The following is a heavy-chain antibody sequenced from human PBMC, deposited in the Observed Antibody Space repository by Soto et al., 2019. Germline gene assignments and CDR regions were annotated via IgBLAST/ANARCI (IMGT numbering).Heavy chain of an antibody. CDR1: GGSISSYY. J-gene: IGHJ6*03. Sequence: SETLSLTCTVSGGSISSYYWSWIRQPPGKGLEWIGYIYYSGSTNYNPSLKSRVTISVDTSKNQFSLKLSSVTAADTAVYYCARHPPRGYYYMDVWGKGTTVTVSS. CDR2: IYYSGST. V-gene: IGHV4-59*08. D-gene: IGHD3-10*01. CDR3: ARHPPRGYYYMDV.